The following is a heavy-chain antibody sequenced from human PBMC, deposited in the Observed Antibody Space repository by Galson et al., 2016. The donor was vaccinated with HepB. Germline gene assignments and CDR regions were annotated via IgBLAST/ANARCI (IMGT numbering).Heavy chain of an antibody. Sequence: SVKVSCKASGYNFIRYGTSWVRQAPGQGLEWIGWISSYNDNRNYAEKFQGRVNMTRDISTTTVNLELRRLTSDDTAIYYCARDESGGNPLDLWGQGTKVTVSS. CDR1: GYNFIRYG. CDR2: ISSYNDNR. J-gene: IGHJ3*01. D-gene: IGHD2-15*01. CDR3: ARDESGGNPLDL. V-gene: IGHV1-18*01.